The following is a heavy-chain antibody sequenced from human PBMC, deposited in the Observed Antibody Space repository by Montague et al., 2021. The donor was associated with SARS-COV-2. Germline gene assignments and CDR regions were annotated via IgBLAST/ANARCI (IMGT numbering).Heavy chain of an antibody. CDR2: VSHPGSA. D-gene: IGHD3-9*01. CDR3: ARGVYNRVIFVVSPRYYFDY. CDR1: TEAFNGYY. J-gene: IGHJ4*02. Sequence: SETLSLTCAVYTEAFNGYYWTWIRQPPGKGLEWIGEVSHPGSAKYNPSLKSRVSISLNTYRKQVSLSVTSVTAADTATYYCARGVYNRVIFVVSPRYYFDYWGQGNKVAVSA. V-gene: IGHV4-34*01.